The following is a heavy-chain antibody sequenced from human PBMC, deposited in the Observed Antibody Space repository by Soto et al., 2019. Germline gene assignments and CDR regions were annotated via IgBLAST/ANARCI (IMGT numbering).Heavy chain of an antibody. V-gene: IGHV3-21*01. Sequence: GGSLRLSCAASGFTFSSYSMNWVRQAPGKGLEWVSSISSSSSYIYYADSVKGRFTISRDNAKNSLYLQMNSLRAEDTAVYYCARIRWCSGGSCYPVYYYGMDVWGQGTTVTVS. CDR3: ARIRWCSGGSCYPVYYYGMDV. CDR1: GFTFSSYS. D-gene: IGHD2-15*01. CDR2: ISSSSSYI. J-gene: IGHJ6*02.